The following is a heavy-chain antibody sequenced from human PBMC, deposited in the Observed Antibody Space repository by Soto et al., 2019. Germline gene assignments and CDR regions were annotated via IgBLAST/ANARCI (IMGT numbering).Heavy chain of an antibody. D-gene: IGHD1-26*01. CDR3: ARQKEGAWFDP. V-gene: IGHV5-51*01. CDR1: GYSFSNSL. J-gene: IGHJ5*02. Sequence: EVQLVQSGAEVKKPGESLKISCKASGYSFSNSLIGWVRQMPGKGLEWMGIIYPSDSETTYTPSFQGQVTISADKSIRAAYPQWSSLKASDTAMYYCARQKEGAWFDPWGQGTLVTVSS. CDR2: IYPSDSET.